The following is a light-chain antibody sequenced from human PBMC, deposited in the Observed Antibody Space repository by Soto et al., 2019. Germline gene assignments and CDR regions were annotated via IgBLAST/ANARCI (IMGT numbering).Light chain of an antibody. CDR3: QQHNQWPIT. J-gene: IGKJ5*01. V-gene: IGKV3D-15*01. CDR1: QSAGNF. Sequence: EVVMTQSPATLSASPGETASLSCRASQSAGNFLAWYQQKPGQAPRLLIYYISTRATGIPARFSGSGSGTEFTLTINSLQSEDSAVYYCQQHNQWPITFGQGTRLEI. CDR2: YIS.